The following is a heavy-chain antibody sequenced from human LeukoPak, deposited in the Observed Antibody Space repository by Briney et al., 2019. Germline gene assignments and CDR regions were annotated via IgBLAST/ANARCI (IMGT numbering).Heavy chain of an antibody. Sequence: PGGSLRLSCAASGFTFSSYGMHWVRQAPGKGLEWVAVISYDGSNKYYADSVKGRFTISRDHSKNTLYLQMNTLRAEDTAVYYCAAHPSSAYWGRGTLVTVSS. CDR2: ISYDGSNK. J-gene: IGHJ4*02. D-gene: IGHD6-6*01. CDR3: AAHPSSAY. V-gene: IGHV3-30*03. CDR1: GFTFSSYG.